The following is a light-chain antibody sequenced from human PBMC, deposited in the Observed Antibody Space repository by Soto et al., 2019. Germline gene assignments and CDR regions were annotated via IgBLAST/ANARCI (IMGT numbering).Light chain of an antibody. V-gene: IGKV1-39*01. J-gene: IGKJ2*01. CDR2: AAS. CDR1: QSISSY. CDR3: QQSYSTTST. Sequence: DIQMTQSPSSLSASVGDRVTITCRASQSISSYLNWYQQKPGKAPKLLIYAASSLQSGVPSRFSGSGSGTDFTLIISSLQPEDFATYYCQQSYSTTSTFGQGTKLEIK.